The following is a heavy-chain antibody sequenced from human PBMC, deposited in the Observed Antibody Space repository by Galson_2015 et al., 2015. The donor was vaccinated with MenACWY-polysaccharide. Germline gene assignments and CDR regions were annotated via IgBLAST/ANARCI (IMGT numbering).Heavy chain of an antibody. Sequence: SLRLSCAAAGFTFSSYAMSWVRQAPGKGLEWFSANTGSGGATYYVDSVKGRFTISRDNSKNTLYLQMNSLRAEDTAVYYCAKRARVVAAVWYGMDVWGQGTTVTVSS. V-gene: IGHV3-23*01. CDR1: GFTFSSYA. J-gene: IGHJ6*02. CDR3: AKRARVVAAVWYGMDV. CDR2: NTGSGGAT. D-gene: IGHD2-15*01.